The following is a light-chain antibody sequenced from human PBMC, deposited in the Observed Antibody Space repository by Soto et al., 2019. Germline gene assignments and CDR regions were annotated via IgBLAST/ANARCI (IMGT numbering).Light chain of an antibody. CDR3: CSYAGRYTYV. CDR1: SSDVGGYNY. J-gene: IGLJ1*01. V-gene: IGLV2-11*01. Sequence: QSALTQPRSVSGSPGQSVTISCPGASSDVGGYNYVSWYQQHPGKAPKLMIYDVSKRPSGVPDRFSGSKSGNTASLTISGLQTEDEADYYCCSYAGRYTYVFGTGPKVTVL. CDR2: DVS.